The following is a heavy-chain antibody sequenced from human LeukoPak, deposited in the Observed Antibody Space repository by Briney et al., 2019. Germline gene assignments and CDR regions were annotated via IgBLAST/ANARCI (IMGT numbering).Heavy chain of an antibody. J-gene: IGHJ4*02. CDR3: ARAVLGSSFDY. D-gene: IGHD6-13*01. CDR2: IYYSGST. Sequence: SETLSLTCTVSGGSISSYYWSWIRQPPGKGLEWIGYIYYSGSTNYNPSLKSRVTISVDMSKNQFSLKLSSVTAADTAVYYCARAVLGSSFDYWGQGTLVTVSS. V-gene: IGHV4-59*01. CDR1: GGSISSYY.